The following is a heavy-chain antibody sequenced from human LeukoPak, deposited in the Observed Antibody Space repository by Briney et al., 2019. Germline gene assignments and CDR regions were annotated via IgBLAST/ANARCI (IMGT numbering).Heavy chain of an antibody. V-gene: IGHV1-69*05. CDR3: ARVAAEVVGVPGAIGFGWLRRDYYYMDV. CDR2: IIPIFGTA. J-gene: IGHJ6*03. D-gene: IGHD2-2*02. Sequence: SVKVSCKASGGTFSSYAISWVRQAPGQGLEWMGGIIPIFGTASYAQKFQGRVTMTRDMSTSTVHMELSSLRSEDTAVYYCARVAAEVVGVPGAIGFGWLRRDYYYMDVWGKGTPVTVSS. CDR1: GGTFSSYA.